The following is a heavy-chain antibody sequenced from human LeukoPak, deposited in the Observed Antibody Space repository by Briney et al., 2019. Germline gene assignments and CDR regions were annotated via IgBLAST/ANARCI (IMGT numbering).Heavy chain of an antibody. CDR3: ARGVRPTHCSSTSCYAPNWFDP. D-gene: IGHD2-2*01. V-gene: IGHV1-69*04. J-gene: IGHJ5*02. Sequence: ASVKVSCKASGGTFSSYAISWVRQAPGQGLAWMGRIIPIFGIANYAQKFQGRVTITADKSTSTAYMELSSLRSEDTAVYYCARGVRPTHCSSTSCYAPNWFDPWGQGTLVTVSS. CDR1: GGTFSSYA. CDR2: IIPIFGIA.